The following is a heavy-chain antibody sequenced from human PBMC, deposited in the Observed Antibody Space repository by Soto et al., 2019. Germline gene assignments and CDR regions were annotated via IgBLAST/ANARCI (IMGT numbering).Heavy chain of an antibody. CDR1: GFTFSSYW. Sequence: SLRLSCAASGFTFSSYWMHWVRQAPGKGLVWVSRINSDGSSTSYADSVKGRFTISRDNAKNTLYLQMNSLRAEDTAVYYCARDRVRYSSGWYEEDYYYGMDVWGQGTTVTVSS. CDR2: INSDGSST. CDR3: ARDRVRYSSGWYEEDYYYGMDV. D-gene: IGHD6-19*01. V-gene: IGHV3-74*01. J-gene: IGHJ6*02.